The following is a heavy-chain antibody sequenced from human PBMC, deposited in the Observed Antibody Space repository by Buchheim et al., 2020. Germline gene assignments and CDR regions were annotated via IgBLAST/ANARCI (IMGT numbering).Heavy chain of an antibody. Sequence: QVQLVESGGGVVKPGRSLRLSCAASGFTFNSYGMHWVRQAPGKGLEWVAVISYQGANKYYADSVRGQFTISRDNSKNTLYLQINSLRPEDTAVYFCARSVNIQVTVVPPPDYWGQGTL. CDR2: ISYQGANK. V-gene: IGHV3-30*03. J-gene: IGHJ4*02. CDR3: ARSVNIQVTVVPPPDY. CDR1: GFTFNSYG. D-gene: IGHD2-21*02.